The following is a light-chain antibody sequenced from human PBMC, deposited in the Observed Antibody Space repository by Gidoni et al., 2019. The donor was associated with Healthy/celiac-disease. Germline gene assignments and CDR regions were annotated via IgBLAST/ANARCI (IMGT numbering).Light chain of an antibody. Sequence: EIVMTQSQATLSVTPGERATLSCRASQSVSSNLAWYQQKPGQAPRLLIYGASTRATGIPARCSGSGSGTEFTLTISSLQSEDFAVYYCQQYNNWPRAFGGGTKVEIK. CDR2: GAS. CDR1: QSVSSN. J-gene: IGKJ4*01. CDR3: QQYNNWPRA. V-gene: IGKV3-15*01.